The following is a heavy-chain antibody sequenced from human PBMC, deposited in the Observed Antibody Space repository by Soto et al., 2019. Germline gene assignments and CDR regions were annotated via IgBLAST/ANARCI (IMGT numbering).Heavy chain of an antibody. CDR2: INPSGGST. D-gene: IGHD5-18*01. Sequence: QVQLVQSGAELRKPGASVKVSCKASGYTFISYYMHWVRQAPGQGLEWMGIINPSGGSTSYAQKYQGRVTMTRDTSTSTVYRELSSLRSDDTAVYYCASRGGGYRYGYRGAAKGYYYGMDVWGQGTTVTVSS. J-gene: IGHJ6*02. CDR1: GYTFISYY. V-gene: IGHV1-46*01. CDR3: ASRGGGYRYGYRGAAKGYYYGMDV.